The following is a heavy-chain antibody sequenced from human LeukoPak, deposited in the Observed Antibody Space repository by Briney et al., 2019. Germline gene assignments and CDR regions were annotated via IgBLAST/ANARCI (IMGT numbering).Heavy chain of an antibody. CDR3: TRGAGWLIDY. D-gene: IGHD3-16*01. Sequence: PSETLSLTCTVSGGSISSYYWSWIRQPPGKGLEWIGYIYYSGSTNYNPSLKSRVTISVDTSKNQFSLKLSSVTTADTAVYYCTRGAGWLIDYWGQGILVTVSS. V-gene: IGHV4-59*01. CDR1: GGSISSYY. J-gene: IGHJ4*02. CDR2: IYYSGST.